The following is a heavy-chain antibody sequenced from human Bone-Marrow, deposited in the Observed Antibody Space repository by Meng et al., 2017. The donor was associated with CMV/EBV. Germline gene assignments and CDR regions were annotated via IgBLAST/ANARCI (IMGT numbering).Heavy chain of an antibody. CDR3: AKASLSLRSSLRFLEWLPVGMDV. CDR2: IRYDGSNK. J-gene: IGHJ6*02. V-gene: IGHV3-30*02. CDR1: GFTFSSYG. Sequence: GESLKISCAASGFTFSSYGMHWVRQAPGKGLEWVAFIRYDGSNKYYADSVKGRFTISRDNSKNTLYLQMNSLRAEDTAVYYCAKASLSLRSSLRFLEWLPVGMDVWGQGTTVTVSS. D-gene: IGHD3-3*01.